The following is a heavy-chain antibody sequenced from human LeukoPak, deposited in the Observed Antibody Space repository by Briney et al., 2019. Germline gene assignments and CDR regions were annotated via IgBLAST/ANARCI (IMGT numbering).Heavy chain of an antibody. CDR3: ARDHKTPYCSSTSCYPYNWFDP. V-gene: IGHV1-2*02. CDR2: INPNSGGT. Sequence: ASVKVSCKASGYTFTGYYMHWVRQAPGQGLEWMGWINPNSGGTNYAQKFQGRVTMTRDTSIGTAYMELSRLRSDDTAVYYCARDHKTPYCSSTSCYPYNWFDPWGQGTLVTVSS. J-gene: IGHJ5*02. CDR1: GYTFTGYY. D-gene: IGHD2-2*01.